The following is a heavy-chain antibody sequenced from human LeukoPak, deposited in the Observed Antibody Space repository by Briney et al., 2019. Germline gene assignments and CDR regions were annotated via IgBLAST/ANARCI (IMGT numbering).Heavy chain of an antibody. CDR1: GGSFSGYY. Sequence: PSETLSLTCAVYGGSFSGYYWSWIRQPPGKGLEWIGEINHSGSTNYNPSLKSRVTISVDTSKNQFSLKLNSVTAADTAVYYCARGPRYIVVVPAATYYHGMDVWGQGTTVTVSS. D-gene: IGHD2-2*01. J-gene: IGHJ6*02. CDR2: INHSGST. V-gene: IGHV4-34*01. CDR3: ARGPRYIVVVPAATYYHGMDV.